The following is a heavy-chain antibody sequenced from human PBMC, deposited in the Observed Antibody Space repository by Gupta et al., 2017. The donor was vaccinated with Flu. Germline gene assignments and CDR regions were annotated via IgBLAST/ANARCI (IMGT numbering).Heavy chain of an antibody. J-gene: IGHJ6*02. CDR2: IKQDGGEI. V-gene: IGHV3-7*04. CDR3: ARALDV. Sequence: EVQLVESGGGLAQPGGSLRLSCAASGFSFHNYWMHWVRQAPGKGLEWVANIKQDGGEIYYVDSVKGRFTISRDNAKNSLYLLMNSLRAEDTAVYYCARALDVWGQGTTVTVSS. CDR1: GFSFHNYW.